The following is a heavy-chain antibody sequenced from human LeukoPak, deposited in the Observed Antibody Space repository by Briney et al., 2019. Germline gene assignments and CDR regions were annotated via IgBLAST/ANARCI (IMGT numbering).Heavy chain of an antibody. CDR3: ARAEENYDILTGYYDYYYGMDV. J-gene: IGHJ6*02. CDR2: ISSSSSYI. Sequence: PGGSLRLSCAASGFTFSSYSMNRVRQAPGKGLEWVSSISSSSSYIYYADSVKGRFTISRDNAKNSLYLQMNSLRAEDTAVYYCARAEENYDILTGYYDYYYGMDVWGQGTTVTVSS. V-gene: IGHV3-21*01. D-gene: IGHD3-9*01. CDR1: GFTFSSYS.